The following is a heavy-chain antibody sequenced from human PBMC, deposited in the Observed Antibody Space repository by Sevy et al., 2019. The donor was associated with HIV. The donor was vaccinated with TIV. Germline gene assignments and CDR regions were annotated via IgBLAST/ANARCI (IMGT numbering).Heavy chain of an antibody. J-gene: IGHJ5*02. CDR3: ARETEYGDYTYNWFDP. CDR2: IIPIFGTA. CDR1: GGSFSNYG. Sequence: ASVKVSYKTSGGSFSNYGISWVRQAPGQGLEWMGGIIPIFGTANYALKFQGRLTITADESSSTVYMELSSLISEDTAVYYCARETEYGDYTYNWFDPWGQGTLVTVSS. V-gene: IGHV1-69*13. D-gene: IGHD4-17*01.